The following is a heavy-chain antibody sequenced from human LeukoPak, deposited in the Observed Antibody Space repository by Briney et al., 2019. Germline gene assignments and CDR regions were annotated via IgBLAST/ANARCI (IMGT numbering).Heavy chain of an antibody. V-gene: IGHV3-23*01. Sequence: GGSLRLSCAASGFTFSSYAMSWVRQAPGKGLEWVSAISGSGGSTYYADSVKGWFTISRDNSKNTLYLQMNSLRAEDTAVYYCATSTYCSSTSCSNDAFDIWGQGTMVTVSS. CDR3: ATSTYCSSTSCSNDAFDI. J-gene: IGHJ3*02. D-gene: IGHD2-2*01. CDR1: GFTFSSYA. CDR2: ISGSGGST.